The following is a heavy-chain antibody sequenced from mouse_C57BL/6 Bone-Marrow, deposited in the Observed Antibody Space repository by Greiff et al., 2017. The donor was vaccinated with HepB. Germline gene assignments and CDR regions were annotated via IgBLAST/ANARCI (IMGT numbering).Heavy chain of an antibody. CDR2: ISYDGSN. D-gene: IGHD4-1*01. CDR3: AREEGLTGTDVDY. Sequence: DVKLQESGPGLVKPSQSLSLTCSVTGYSITSGYYWNWIRQFPGNKLEWMGYISYDGSNNYNPSLKNRISITRDTSKNQFFLKLNSVTTEDTATYYCAREEGLTGTDVDYWGQGTTLTVSS. J-gene: IGHJ2*01. V-gene: IGHV3-6*01. CDR1: GYSITSGYY.